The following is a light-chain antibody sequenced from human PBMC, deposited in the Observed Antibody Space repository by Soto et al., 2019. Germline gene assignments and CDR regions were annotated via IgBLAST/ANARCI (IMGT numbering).Light chain of an antibody. J-gene: IGKJ5*01. CDR3: QQRDGAST. Sequence: EIVLTQSPVTLSLSPGERATLSCRASQTVSNHLAWYQQKPGQAPRLLIYDASRRVTGIPARFSGSGSGTDCTLTRRSLEPEDFAVYYCQQRDGASTFGQGKRLEI. CDR2: DAS. V-gene: IGKV3-11*01. CDR1: QTVSNH.